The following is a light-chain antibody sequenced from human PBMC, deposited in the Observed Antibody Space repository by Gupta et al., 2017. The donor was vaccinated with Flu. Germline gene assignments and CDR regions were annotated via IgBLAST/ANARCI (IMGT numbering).Light chain of an antibody. Sequence: SVISQTRDSLAVFLGERVSISCKSSQVVLYNPHRKNYSAWYHQNPGQPPRLLIYCASTRESGVPARFSGGGSWRAYTLTISSRQAEDVAVFYCQQYCTTPLLTFGHGTRVDIK. CDR2: CAS. J-gene: IGKJ3*01. CDR1: QVVLYNPHRKNY. V-gene: IGKV4-1*01. CDR3: QQYCTTPLLT.